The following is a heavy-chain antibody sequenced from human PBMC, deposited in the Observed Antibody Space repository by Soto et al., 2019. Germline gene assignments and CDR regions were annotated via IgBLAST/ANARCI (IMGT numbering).Heavy chain of an antibody. CDR3: ARDHDFWSGYKSGSFDI. J-gene: IGHJ3*02. D-gene: IGHD3-3*01. V-gene: IGHV1-18*01. CDR2: ISAYNGNT. Sequence: ASVKVSCKASGYTFTSYGISWVRQAPGQGLEWVGWISAYNGNTNYAQKLQGRVTMTTDTSTSTAYMELRSLRSDDTAVYYCARDHDFWSGYKSGSFDIWGQGTMVTVSS. CDR1: GYTFTSYG.